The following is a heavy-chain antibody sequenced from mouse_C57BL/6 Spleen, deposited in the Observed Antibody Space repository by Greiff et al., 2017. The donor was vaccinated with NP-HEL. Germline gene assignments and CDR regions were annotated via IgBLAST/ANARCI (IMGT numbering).Heavy chain of an antibody. D-gene: IGHD2-3*01. CDR1: GFTFSDYG. CDR3: ARHGYYPYYAMDY. Sequence: EVMLVESGGGLVKPGESLKLSCAASGFTFSDYGMHWVRQAPEKGLEWVAYISSGSSTIYYADTVKGRFTISRDNAKNTLFLQMTSLRSEDTAMYYCARHGYYPYYAMDYWGQGTSVTVSS. J-gene: IGHJ4*01. CDR2: ISSGSSTI. V-gene: IGHV5-17*01.